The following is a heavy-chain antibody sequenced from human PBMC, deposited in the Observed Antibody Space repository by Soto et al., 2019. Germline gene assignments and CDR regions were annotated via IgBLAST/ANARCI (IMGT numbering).Heavy chain of an antibody. CDR3: AKYGEYTIAHAFDI. J-gene: IGHJ3*02. Sequence: EVQLLQSGGGLVQPGGSLRLSCAASGFSFSTYAMSWVRQAPGKGLEWVSGLTGHGDTTYYADSVKGRFTISRDNSQNTRYLQMNSLGAEDSAVYYCAKYGEYTIAHAFDIWGQGTMVTVSS. V-gene: IGHV3-23*01. CDR1: GFSFSTYA. D-gene: IGHD3-3*01. CDR2: LTGHGDTT.